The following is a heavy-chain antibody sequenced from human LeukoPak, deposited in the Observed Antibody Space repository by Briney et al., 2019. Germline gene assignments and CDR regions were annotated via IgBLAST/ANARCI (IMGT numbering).Heavy chain of an antibody. CDR3: ARESPSWIQLWPPSSWFDP. CDR1: GASISSGDYS. V-gene: IGHV4-31*03. CDR2: IYYSGST. D-gene: IGHD5-18*01. Sequence: PSETLSLTCTVSGASISSGDYSLNWIRQHPGKGLEWIGYIYYSGSTYYNPSLKSRVTISVDTSKNQFSLKLSSVTAADTAVYYCARESPSWIQLWPPSSWFDPWGQGTLVTVSS. J-gene: IGHJ5*02.